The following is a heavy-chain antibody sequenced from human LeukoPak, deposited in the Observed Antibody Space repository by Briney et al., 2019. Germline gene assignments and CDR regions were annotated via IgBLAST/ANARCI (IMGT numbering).Heavy chain of an antibody. Sequence: GGSLRLSCSASRFTFSNFNMHWVRQAPGKGLQFVSGITSDGGSIDYADSVRGRFTISRDNSKNTLSLHMNSLRAEDTAVYYCARDLDSSGYYHVVDFWGQGALVTVSS. J-gene: IGHJ4*02. CDR2: ITSDGGSI. D-gene: IGHD3-22*01. CDR3: ARDLDSSGYYHVVDF. V-gene: IGHV3-64*04. CDR1: RFTFSNFN.